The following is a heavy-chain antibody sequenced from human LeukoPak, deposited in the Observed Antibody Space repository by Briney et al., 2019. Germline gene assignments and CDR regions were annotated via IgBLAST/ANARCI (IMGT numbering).Heavy chain of an antibody. CDR2: INEHGSIT. Sequence: GGSLRLSCAASGFTFSTYWMHWVRQTPGEGLVWVSRINEHGSITDYADSVKDRFIISRDNAKNILYLHMNSLRAEDTAVYHCTIQFGYWGQGTLVTVSS. V-gene: IGHV3-74*01. CDR1: GFTFSTYW. CDR3: TIQFGY. D-gene: IGHD3-10*01. J-gene: IGHJ4*02.